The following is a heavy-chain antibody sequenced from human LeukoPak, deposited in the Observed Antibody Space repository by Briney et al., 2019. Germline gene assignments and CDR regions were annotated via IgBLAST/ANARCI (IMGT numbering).Heavy chain of an antibody. V-gene: IGHV3-30*03. CDR1: GFTFSSYG. CDR2: ITYDGSNK. CDR3: ATETVIVGGYFDY. J-gene: IGHJ4*02. Sequence: GGSLRLSCAASGFTFSSYGMHWVRQAPGKGLEWVAIITYDGSNKYYADSVKGRFTISRDNSKNTLYLQMNSLRAEDTAVYYCATETVIVGGYFDYWGQGTLVTVSS. D-gene: IGHD3-22*01.